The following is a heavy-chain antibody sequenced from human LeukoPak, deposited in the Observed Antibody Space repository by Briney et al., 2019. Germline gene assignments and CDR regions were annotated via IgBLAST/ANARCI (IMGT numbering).Heavy chain of an antibody. D-gene: IGHD6-13*01. CDR2: ISGSGGCT. CDR3: AKDRLHRGLYSSSWYQPGAFDI. V-gene: IGHV3-23*01. CDR1: GFTFSSYA. Sequence: GGSLRLSCAASGFTFSSYAMSWVRQAPGKGLEWVSAISGSGGCTYYADSVKGRFTISRDNSKNTLYLQMNSLRAEDTAVYYCAKDRLHRGLYSSSWYQPGAFDIWGQGTMVTVSS. J-gene: IGHJ3*02.